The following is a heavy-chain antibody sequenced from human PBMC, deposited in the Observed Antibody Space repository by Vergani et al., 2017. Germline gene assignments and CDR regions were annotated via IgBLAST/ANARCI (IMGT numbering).Heavy chain of an antibody. CDR2: IIPIFGTV. J-gene: IGHJ3*02. V-gene: IGHV1-69*01. D-gene: IGHD6-13*01. Sequence: QVQLVQSGAEVKKPGSSVKVSCKASGGTFSSYAISWVRQATGQRLECMGGIIPIFGTVNYAQKFQGRVTITADASTSTAYMELSSLRSDDTAVYYCARGGISSWSPSLGDAFNIWGQGTMVTVSS. CDR1: GGTFSSYA. CDR3: ARGGISSWSPSLGDAFNI.